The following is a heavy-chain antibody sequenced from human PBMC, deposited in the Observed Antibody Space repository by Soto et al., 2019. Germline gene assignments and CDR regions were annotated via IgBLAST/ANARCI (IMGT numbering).Heavy chain of an antibody. CDR3: AREIVTAGGNNYFDP. CDR1: GGTVASSHW. V-gene: IGHV4-4*01. J-gene: IGHJ5*02. D-gene: IGHD2-21*02. CDR2: VYHTGDT. Sequence: TLSLTCGVSGGTVASSHWWSWVRQSPGRGMEWIGNVYHTGDTNFNPSLQSRVTFSVDKSNNQFSLRLTSVTAADTAVYFCAREIVTAGGNNYFDPWGPGTLVTVSS.